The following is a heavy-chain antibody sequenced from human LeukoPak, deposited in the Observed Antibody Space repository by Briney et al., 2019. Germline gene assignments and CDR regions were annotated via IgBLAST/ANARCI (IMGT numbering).Heavy chain of an antibody. Sequence: GGSLRLSCAASGFTFDDYAMHWVRQAPGKGLEWVSGISWNSGSIGYADSVKGRFTISRDNAKNSLYLRMNSLRAEDTALYYCAKDDSPGNTGIDYWGQGTLVTVSS. J-gene: IGHJ4*02. V-gene: IGHV3-9*01. CDR3: AKDDSPGNTGIDY. CDR1: GFTFDDYA. D-gene: IGHD3-10*01. CDR2: ISWNSGSI.